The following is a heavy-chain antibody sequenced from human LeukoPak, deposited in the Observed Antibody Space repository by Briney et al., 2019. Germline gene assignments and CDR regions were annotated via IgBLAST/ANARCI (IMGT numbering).Heavy chain of an antibody. Sequence: PSETLSLTCTVSGDSISKYYWTWIRQPPGKGLEWMGYIYYDGSTNSSPSLKSRVTMPADTSKNQFSPRLSSVTAADTAVYYCASRLYTSGWGMDVWGKGTTVTVSS. CDR2: IYYDGST. CDR3: ASRLYTSGWGMDV. D-gene: IGHD6-19*01. V-gene: IGHV4-59*01. J-gene: IGHJ6*03. CDR1: GDSISKYY.